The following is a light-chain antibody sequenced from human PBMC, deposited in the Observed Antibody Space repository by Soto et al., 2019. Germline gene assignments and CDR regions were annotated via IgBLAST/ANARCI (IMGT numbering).Light chain of an antibody. CDR3: QQYNSWPPTWT. V-gene: IGKV3-15*01. CDR2: GAS. CDR1: QSVTNH. Sequence: EIVMTQSPATLSVSPGESATLSCRASQSVTNHLAWYQQKPGQPPRLLIYGASTRATGFPAKFSGSGSGTEFTLTIGSLQSEDFAVFYCQQYNSWPPTWTFGQGTKVEIK. J-gene: IGKJ1*01.